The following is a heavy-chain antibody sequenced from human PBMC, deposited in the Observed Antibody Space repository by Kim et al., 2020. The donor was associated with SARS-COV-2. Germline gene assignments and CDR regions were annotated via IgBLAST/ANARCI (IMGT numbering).Heavy chain of an antibody. J-gene: IGHJ4*02. CDR2: INPNSGDT. Sequence: ASVKVSCKASGYTFMDYYMHWVRQAPGQGLEWMGWINPNSGDTNYAQKFQGRVTMTRDTSISTAYMELSSLRSDDTAVYFCAPPPYGSGTKDYWGQGTLVTVSS. CDR1: GYTFMDYY. CDR3: APPPYGSGTKDY. D-gene: IGHD3-10*01. V-gene: IGHV1-2*02.